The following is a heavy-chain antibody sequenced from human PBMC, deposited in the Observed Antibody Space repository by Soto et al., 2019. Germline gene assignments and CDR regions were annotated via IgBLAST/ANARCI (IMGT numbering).Heavy chain of an antibody. V-gene: IGHV4-59*01. CDR2: IYYSGST. CDR1: GGSISSYY. Sequence: QVQLQESGPGLVKPSETLSLTCTVSGGSISSYYWSWIRQPPGKGLEWIGYIYYSGSTNYNPSLXSXVXIXXDTSKNQVSLKLSSLTAADTAVYYCARVWGGAFDIWGQGTMVTVSS. CDR3: ARVWGGAFDI. D-gene: IGHD3-10*01. J-gene: IGHJ3*02.